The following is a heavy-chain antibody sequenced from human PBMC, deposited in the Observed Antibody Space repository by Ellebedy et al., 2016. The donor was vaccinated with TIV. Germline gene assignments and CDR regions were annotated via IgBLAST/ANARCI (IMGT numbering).Heavy chain of an antibody. CDR1: GDSVSDSSTT. CDR3: ARDDCSGGSCHWWFAP. CDR2: AYYRSKWLN. V-gene: IGHV6-1*01. D-gene: IGHD2-15*01. Sequence: MPSETLSLTCAISGDSVSDSSTTWNWIRQSPSRSLEWLGRAYYRSKWLNDYAVSVKGRISISPDTSKNQISLQLASVTPEDTAVYYCARDDCSGGSCHWWFAPWGQGTLVTVSS. J-gene: IGHJ5*02.